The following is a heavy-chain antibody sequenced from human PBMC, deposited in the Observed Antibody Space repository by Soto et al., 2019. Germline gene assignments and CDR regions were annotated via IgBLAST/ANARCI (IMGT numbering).Heavy chain of an antibody. V-gene: IGHV3-33*01. CDR3: ARVGYYDFWSGYQKPYYYYGMDV. Sequence: QVQLVESGGGVVQPGRSLRLSCAASGFTFSSYGMHWVRQAPGKGLEWVAVIWYDGSNKYYADSVKGRFTISRDNSKNALYLQMNSLRAEDTAVYYCARVGYYDFWSGYQKPYYYYGMDVWCQGTTVTVSS. D-gene: IGHD3-3*01. J-gene: IGHJ6*02. CDR2: IWYDGSNK. CDR1: GFTFSSYG.